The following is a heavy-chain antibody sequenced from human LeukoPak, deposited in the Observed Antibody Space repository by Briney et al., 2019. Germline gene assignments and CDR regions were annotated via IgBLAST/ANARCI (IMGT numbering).Heavy chain of an antibody. V-gene: IGHV4-59*01. CDR3: ARVSYSSSWYYFDY. Sequence: SETLSLTCTVSGGSISSYYWSWIRQPPGKGLEWIGYIYYSGSTNYNPSLKSRVTISVDTSKNQFSLKLSSVTAADTAVYYCARVSYSSSWYYFDYWGQGTLVTASS. D-gene: IGHD6-13*01. J-gene: IGHJ4*02. CDR1: GGSISSYY. CDR2: IYYSGST.